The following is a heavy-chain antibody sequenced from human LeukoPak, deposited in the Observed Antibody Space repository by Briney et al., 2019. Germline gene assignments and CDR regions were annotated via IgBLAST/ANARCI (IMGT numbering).Heavy chain of an antibody. J-gene: IGHJ3*02. Sequence: PSETLSLTCTVSGGSISSGGYYWSWIRQHPGKGLEWIGYIYYSGSTYYNPSLKSRVTISVDTSKNQFSQKLSSVTAADTAVYYCARLQHVDIVATGAFDIWGQGTMVTVSS. V-gene: IGHV4-31*03. CDR3: ARLQHVDIVATGAFDI. D-gene: IGHD5-12*01. CDR1: GGSISSGGYY. CDR2: IYYSGST.